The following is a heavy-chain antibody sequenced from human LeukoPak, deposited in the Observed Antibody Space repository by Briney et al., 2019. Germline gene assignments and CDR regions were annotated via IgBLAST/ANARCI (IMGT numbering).Heavy chain of an antibody. D-gene: IGHD6-19*01. CDR1: GYTFTSYG. CDR3: ARDGHDYSSGWYEDY. Sequence: GASVKVSCKASGYTFTSYGISWVRQAPGQGLEWMGWISAYNGNTNYAQKLQGRVTMTTDTSTSTAYMELRSLRSDDTAVYYCARDGHDYSSGWYEDYWGQGTLVTVSS. J-gene: IGHJ4*02. V-gene: IGHV1-18*01. CDR2: ISAYNGNT.